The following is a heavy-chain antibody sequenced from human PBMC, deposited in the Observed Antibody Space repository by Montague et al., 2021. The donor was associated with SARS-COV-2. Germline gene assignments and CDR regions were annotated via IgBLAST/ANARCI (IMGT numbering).Heavy chain of an antibody. CDR1: GGSISSSSYY. J-gene: IGHJ4*02. D-gene: IGHD3-10*01. V-gene: IGHV4-39*01. CDR3: ARESGSGSYLVY. CDR2: ISYSGST. Sequence: SETLSLTCTVSGGSISSSSYYWGWIRQPPEKGLEWIGSISYSGSTYYNPSLKSRVTISVDTSKNQFSLKLSSVTAADTAVYYCARESGSGSYLVYWGQGTLVTVSS.